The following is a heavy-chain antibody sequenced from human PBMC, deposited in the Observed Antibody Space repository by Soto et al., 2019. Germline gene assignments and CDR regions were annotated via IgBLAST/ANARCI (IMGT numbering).Heavy chain of an antibody. CDR2: ISFDGTNK. V-gene: IGHV3-30*18. J-gene: IGHJ2*01. D-gene: IGHD6-19*01. Sequence: QVQLVESGGGVVQPGRSLRLSCVVSGFTFRNYVMHWVRQAPGQGLEWVAGISFDGTNKYHVEPVKGRLPISRDNSKNTVDLEMDSLRTEDSAVYYGAKAASHQWLVPDWDGDLWGRVTLVTVSS. CDR3: AKAASHQWLVPDWDGDL. CDR1: GFTFRNYV.